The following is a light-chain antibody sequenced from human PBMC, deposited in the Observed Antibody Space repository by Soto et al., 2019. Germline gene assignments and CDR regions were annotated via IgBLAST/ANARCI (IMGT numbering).Light chain of an antibody. CDR1: SSDVGGYSY. CDR3: SSYAGSNNV. J-gene: IGLJ1*01. CDR2: EVS. V-gene: IGLV2-8*01. Sequence: ALTQPPSASGSPGQSVTISCTGTSSDVGGYSYVSWYQQHPGKAPKLMIYEVSKRPSGVPDRFSGSKSGNTASLTVSGLQAEDEADYYCSSYAGSNNVFGTGTKVTVL.